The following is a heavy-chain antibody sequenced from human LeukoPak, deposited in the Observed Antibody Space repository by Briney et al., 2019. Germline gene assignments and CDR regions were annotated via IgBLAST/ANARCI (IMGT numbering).Heavy chain of an antibody. Sequence: PGGSLRLSCAASGSTFSDYYMSWIRQAPGKGLEWVSYINAGSTIYYAASVKGRFTISRDNAKNLLYLQMNSLRAEDTAVYYCARDWGMIAYDYWGQGTLVTVSS. CDR2: INAGSTI. D-gene: IGHD2-21*01. J-gene: IGHJ4*02. CDR3: ARDWGMIAYDY. V-gene: IGHV3-11*04. CDR1: GSTFSDYY.